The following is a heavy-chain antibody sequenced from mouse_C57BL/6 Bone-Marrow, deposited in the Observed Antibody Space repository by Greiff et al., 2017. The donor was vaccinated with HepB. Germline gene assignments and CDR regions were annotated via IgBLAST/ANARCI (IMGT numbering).Heavy chain of an antibody. CDR2: IDPSDSYT. CDR1: GYTFTSYW. CDR3: AGLYYYGSSYFDY. Sequence: QVQLKQPGAELVKPGASVKLSCKASGYTFTSYWMQWVKQRPGQGLEWIGEIDPSDSYTNYNQKFKGKATLTVDTSSSTAYMQLSSLTSEDSAVYYCAGLYYYGSSYFDYWGQGTTLTVSS. D-gene: IGHD1-1*01. J-gene: IGHJ2*01. V-gene: IGHV1-50*01.